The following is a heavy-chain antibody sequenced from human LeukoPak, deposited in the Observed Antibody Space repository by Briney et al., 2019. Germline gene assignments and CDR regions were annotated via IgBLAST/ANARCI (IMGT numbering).Heavy chain of an antibody. D-gene: IGHD2-21*02. J-gene: IGHJ3*02. V-gene: IGHV1-69*13. Sequence: SVKVSCKASGGTFSSYAISWVRQAPGQGLGWMGGIIPIFGTANSAQKLQGRVTITPDESTSTAYMELSSLRSEDTAVYYCARVSYCGGDCSTGAFDIWGQGTMVTVSS. CDR3: ARVSYCGGDCSTGAFDI. CDR1: GGTFSSYA. CDR2: IIPIFGTA.